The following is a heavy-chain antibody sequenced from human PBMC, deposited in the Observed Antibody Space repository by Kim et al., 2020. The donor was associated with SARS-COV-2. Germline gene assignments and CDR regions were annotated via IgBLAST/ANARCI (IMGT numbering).Heavy chain of an antibody. CDR2: IWYDGSNK. CDR1: GFTFSSYG. D-gene: IGHD3-10*01. J-gene: IGHJ4*02. V-gene: IGHV3-33*06. CDR3: AKDQGNGWFGENVDY. Sequence: GGSLRLSCAASGFTFSSYGMHWVRQAPGKGLEWVAVIWYDGSNKYYADSVKGRFTISRDNSKNTLYLQMNSLRAEDTAVYYCAKDQGNGWFGENVDYWGQGTLVTVSS.